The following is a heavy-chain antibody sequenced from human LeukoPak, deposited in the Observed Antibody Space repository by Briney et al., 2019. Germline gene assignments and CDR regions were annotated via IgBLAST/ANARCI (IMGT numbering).Heavy chain of an antibody. J-gene: IGHJ4*02. Sequence: GSLRLSCAASEFTYSSYAMHWVRQAPGKGLEWAAFIRHDGSNKYYADSVKGRFTISRDNSKNTLYLQMNSLRPEDPAVYYCAKVSAAAGSYYHFDYWGQGTPVTVSS. CDR3: AKVSAAAGSYYHFDY. D-gene: IGHD6-13*01. CDR1: EFTYSSYA. CDR2: IRHDGSNK. V-gene: IGHV3-30*02.